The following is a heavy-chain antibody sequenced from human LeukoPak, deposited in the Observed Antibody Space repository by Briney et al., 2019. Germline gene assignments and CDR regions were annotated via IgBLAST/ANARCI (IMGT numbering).Heavy chain of an antibody. CDR2: IYPGDSDT. CDR1: GYSFTNYW. D-gene: IGHD4-23*01. CDR3: ARLGSGNSLYY. J-gene: IGHJ4*02. Sequence: GALLLISCKACGYSFTNYWIGRVRQMPGKGLGWMGIIYPGDSDTRYSPSFQGQITISAAMSISTTYLQWSSLKASDTAMYDCARLGSGNSLYYWGQGALVTVSS. V-gene: IGHV5-51*01.